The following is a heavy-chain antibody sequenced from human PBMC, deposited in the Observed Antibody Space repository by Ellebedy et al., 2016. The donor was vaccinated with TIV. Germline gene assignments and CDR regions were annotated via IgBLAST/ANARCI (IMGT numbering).Heavy chain of an antibody. CDR3: SRGDLD. Sequence: GGSLRLSXAASGFTFSSYAMTWVRQAPGKGLEWVSLISTRAASIYYAESVQGRFTISRDNAKNSLYLQMNSLRAEDTAVYYCSRGDLDWGQGTLVTVSS. CDR1: GFTFSSYA. J-gene: IGHJ4*02. V-gene: IGHV3-21*01. CDR2: ISTRAASI.